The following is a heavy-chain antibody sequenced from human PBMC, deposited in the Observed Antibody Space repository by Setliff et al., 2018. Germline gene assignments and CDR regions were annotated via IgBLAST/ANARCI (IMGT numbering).Heavy chain of an antibody. D-gene: IGHD2-15*01. CDR2: IRVYDGYT. CDR1: GYMFTTYG. V-gene: IGHV1-18*01. Sequence: ASVKVSCKTSGYMFTTYGISWVRQDPGQGLEWMGWIRVYDGYTDYAQKFQGRFTISRDNVKNSLYLQMSSLRAEDTAVYYCAKREIIAVTRWFDPWGQGTLVTVSS. CDR3: AKREIIAVTRWFDP. J-gene: IGHJ5*02.